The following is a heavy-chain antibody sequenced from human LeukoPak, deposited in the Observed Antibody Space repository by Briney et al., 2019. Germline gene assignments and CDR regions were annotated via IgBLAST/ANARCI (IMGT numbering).Heavy chain of an antibody. CDR1: GGTFSSYA. J-gene: IGHJ5*02. D-gene: IGHD3-10*01. CDR3: ASEVTSSRWFDP. Sequence: SVKVSCKASGGTFSSYAIRWVRQAPGQGLEWMGRIIPILGIANYAQKFQGRVTITADKSTSTAYMELSSLRSEDTAVYYCASEVTSSRWFDPWGQGTLVTVSS. CDR2: IIPILGIA. V-gene: IGHV1-69*04.